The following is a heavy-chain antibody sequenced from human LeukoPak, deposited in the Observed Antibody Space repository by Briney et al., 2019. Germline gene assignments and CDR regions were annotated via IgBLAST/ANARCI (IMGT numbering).Heavy chain of an antibody. Sequence: KPGGSLRLSCAASGFTFSSYAMSWVRQAPGKGLEWVSAISGSGGSTYYADSVKGRFTISRDNSKNTLYLQMNSLRAEDTAVYYCARVLRGNYGMDVWGQGTTVTVSS. V-gene: IGHV3-23*01. CDR3: ARVLRGNYGMDV. CDR1: GFTFSSYA. D-gene: IGHD3-10*01. J-gene: IGHJ6*02. CDR2: ISGSGGST.